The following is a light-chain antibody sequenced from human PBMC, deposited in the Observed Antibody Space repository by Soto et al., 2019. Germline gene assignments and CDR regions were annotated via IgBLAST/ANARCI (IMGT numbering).Light chain of an antibody. CDR2: DAS. J-gene: IGKJ4*01. CDR3: QQRSNWPRLT. Sequence: EIALTQSPATLSLSPGERATLSCRASQSVSSYLAWYQQKPGQAPRLLIYDASNRATGIPARFSGSGSGTDFTLTISSLEPEDFAVYYCQQRSNWPRLTFGGGT. V-gene: IGKV3-11*01. CDR1: QSVSSY.